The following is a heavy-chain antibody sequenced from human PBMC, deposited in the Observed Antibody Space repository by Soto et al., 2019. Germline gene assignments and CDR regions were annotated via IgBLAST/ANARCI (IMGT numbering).Heavy chain of an antibody. D-gene: IGHD4-17*01. V-gene: IGHV4-30-2*01. Sequence: SETLSLTCAVSGGSISSGGYSWSWIRQPPGRGLEWIGYIYHSGSTYYNPSLKSRVTISVDRSKNQFSLKLSSVTAADTAVYYCASGLVTTLHYWGQGTLVTSPQ. J-gene: IGHJ4*02. CDR2: IYHSGST. CDR1: GGSISSGGYS. CDR3: ASGLVTTLHY.